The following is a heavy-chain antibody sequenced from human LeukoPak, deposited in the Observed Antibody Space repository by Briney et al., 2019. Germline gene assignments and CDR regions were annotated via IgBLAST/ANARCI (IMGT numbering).Heavy chain of an antibody. CDR1: AFTFNNAW. D-gene: IGHD3-10*01. J-gene: IGHJ4*02. V-gene: IGHV3-15*01. CDR3: TTVFRGVPQY. Sequence: SGGSLRLSCAASAFTFNNAWMSWVRQAPGKGLEWVGRIRRKTDGGTTDYAAPVKGRFTISRDDSKNTLYLQMNSLKTEDTAVYYCTTVFRGVPQYWGQGTLVTVSS. CDR2: IRRKTDGGTT.